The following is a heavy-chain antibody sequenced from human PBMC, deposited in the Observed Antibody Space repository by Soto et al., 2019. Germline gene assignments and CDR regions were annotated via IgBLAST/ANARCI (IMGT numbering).Heavy chain of an antibody. V-gene: IGHV4-31*03. J-gene: IGHJ4*02. CDR3: ARDASTSWHYCDY. CDR2: IYHSGNT. Sequence: QVQLQESGPGLVTPSQTLSLTCTVSGGSISSGGYYWSWIRQHPEKGLEWIGHIYHSGNTYYNPSIKSRVTISVDTSENQFSLKLSSVTAADTAVYYCARDASTSWHYCDYWGQGTLVTVSS. CDR1: GGSISSGGYY. D-gene: IGHD6-13*01.